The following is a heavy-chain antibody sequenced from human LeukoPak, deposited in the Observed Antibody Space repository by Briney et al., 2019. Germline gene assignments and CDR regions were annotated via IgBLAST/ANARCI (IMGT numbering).Heavy chain of an antibody. Sequence: RASETLSLTCTVSGGSVSSGAYYWSWIRQHPGKGLEWIGYIYYSGSTYYNPSLKSRVTISVDTSKNQFSLKLSSVTAADTAVYYCATLGTTYDFWSGYYSDAFDIWGQGTMVTVSS. J-gene: IGHJ3*02. V-gene: IGHV4-31*03. CDR2: IYYSGST. D-gene: IGHD3-3*01. CDR1: GGSVSSGAYY. CDR3: ATLGTTYDFWSGYYSDAFDI.